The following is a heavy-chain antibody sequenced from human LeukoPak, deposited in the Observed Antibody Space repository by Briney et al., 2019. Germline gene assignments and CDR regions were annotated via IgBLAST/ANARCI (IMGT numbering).Heavy chain of an antibody. D-gene: IGHD3-10*01. CDR1: GFTFSDYY. J-gene: IGHJ4*02. CDR3: AKDLGVSTLDY. Sequence: GGSLRLTCAASGFTFSDYYMNWIRHAPGKGLEWVSYISSSGTTIYYADSVKGRFTISRDNTKNSLYLQMNSLRAEDTAVYYCAKDLGVSTLDYWGQGTLVTVSA. CDR2: ISSSGTTI. V-gene: IGHV3-11*01.